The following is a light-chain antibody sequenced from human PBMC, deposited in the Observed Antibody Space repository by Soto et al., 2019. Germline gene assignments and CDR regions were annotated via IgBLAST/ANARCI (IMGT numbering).Light chain of an antibody. CDR3: QQTHAVPLT. CDR1: QPISNY. V-gene: IGKV1-39*01. CDR2: GAS. Sequence: QMTQSPSSLSASVGYRVTITCRASQPISNYLNWYQQKAGEAPKVLIFGASSLQSGVPSKFSGSGYGTDFTLIINNLHPDDFATYYCQQTHAVPLTCGQGTRWRL. J-gene: IGKJ5*01.